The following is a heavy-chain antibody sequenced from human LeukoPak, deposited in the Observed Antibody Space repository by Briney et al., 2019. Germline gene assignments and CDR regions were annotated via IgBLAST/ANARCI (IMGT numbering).Heavy chain of an antibody. CDR1: GFTISGDW. Sequence: PGGSLRLSCAVFGFTISGDWMSWVRQAPGKGLEWVANINQDGSEKNYVDSVKGRFTISRDNTKNSLYLQMNSLRVEDTAVYYCGRSHCGGESCWGQGTLVTVSS. CDR3: GRSHCGGESC. V-gene: IGHV3-7*01. CDR2: INQDGSEK. D-gene: IGHD2-21*01. J-gene: IGHJ4*02.